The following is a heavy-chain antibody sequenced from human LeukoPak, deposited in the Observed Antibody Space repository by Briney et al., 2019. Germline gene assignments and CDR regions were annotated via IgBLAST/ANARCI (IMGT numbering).Heavy chain of an antibody. CDR3: ARPALGYCTNGVCSTEYYFDY. CDR2: IVPILGIA. D-gene: IGHD2-8*01. J-gene: IGHJ4*02. Sequence: SVKVSCKASGGTFSSYAISWVRQAPGQGLEWMGRIVPILGIANYAQKFQGRVTITADKSTSTAYMEPSSLRSEDTAVYYCARPALGYCTNGVCSTEYYFDYWGQGTLVTVSS. CDR1: GGTFSSYA. V-gene: IGHV1-69*04.